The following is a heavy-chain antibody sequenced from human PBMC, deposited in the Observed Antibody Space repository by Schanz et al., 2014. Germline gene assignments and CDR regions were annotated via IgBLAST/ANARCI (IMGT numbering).Heavy chain of an antibody. CDR2: IWYDGSNK. D-gene: IGHD5-18*01. V-gene: IGHV3-33*01. CDR1: GFTFSSYG. Sequence: VQLVESGGGVVQPGRSLRLSCAASGFTFSSYGMHWVRQAPGKGLEWVAVIWYDGSNKYYADSVKGRFTISRDNSKNTLFLQMSSLRVDDMAVYYCGRAGTGMAGWYFELWGRGTLVTVSS. J-gene: IGHJ2*01. CDR3: GRAGTGMAGWYFEL.